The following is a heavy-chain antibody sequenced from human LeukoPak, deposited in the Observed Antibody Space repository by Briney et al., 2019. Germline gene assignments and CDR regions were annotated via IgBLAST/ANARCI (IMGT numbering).Heavy chain of an antibody. CDR2: IYTSGST. CDR1: GGSLTSGSYY. D-gene: IGHD3-10*01. J-gene: IGHJ5*02. CDR3: ARDIYPFGLEP. V-gene: IGHV4-61*02. Sequence: PSQTLSLTCTVSGGSLTSGSYYWSWVRQPAGKGLEWIGRIYASGRIYTSGSTSYNPSLKSRVTISIDTTKNQFSLKLSSVTAADTAIYYCARDIYPFGLEPWGQGTLATVSS.